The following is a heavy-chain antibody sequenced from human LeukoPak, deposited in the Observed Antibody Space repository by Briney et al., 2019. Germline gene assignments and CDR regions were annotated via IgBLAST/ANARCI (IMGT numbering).Heavy chain of an antibody. V-gene: IGHV4-59*12. D-gene: IGHD2-2*03. Sequence: SETLSLTCTVSGGSISSYYWSWIRQPPGKGLEWIGYIYYSGSTNYNPSLKSRVTISVDTSKNQFSLKLSSVTAADTAVYYCARGLDIVVVPAAKGVWFDPWGQGTLVTVSS. CDR2: IYYSGST. CDR3: ARGLDIVVVPAAKGVWFDP. CDR1: GGSISSYY. J-gene: IGHJ5*02.